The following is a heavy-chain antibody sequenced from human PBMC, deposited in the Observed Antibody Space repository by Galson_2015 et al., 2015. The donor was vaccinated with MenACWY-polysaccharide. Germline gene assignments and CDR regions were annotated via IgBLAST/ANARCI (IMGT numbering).Heavy chain of an antibody. CDR1: GYTFTIYF. D-gene: IGHD5-24*01. J-gene: IGHJ4*02. Sequence: SVKVSCKASGYTFTIYFMHWVRQAPGQGLEWMGIINPSGGSTTYAQKFQGRVTMTRDTSTSTVYMELTSLRSEDTAVYYCARGRDGFNSPGDYWGQGTLVTVSS. CDR3: ARGRDGFNSPGDY. V-gene: IGHV1-46*01. CDR2: INPSGGST.